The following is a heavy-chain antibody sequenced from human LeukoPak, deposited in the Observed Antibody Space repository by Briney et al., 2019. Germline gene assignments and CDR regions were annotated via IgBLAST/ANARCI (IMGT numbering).Heavy chain of an antibody. CDR1: GYTFSGYY. J-gene: IGHJ6*03. CDR3: ARGVAGPYYYYYMDV. D-gene: IGHD6-19*01. V-gene: IGHV1-2*02. CDR2: INPNSGGT. Sequence: ASVKVSCEASGYTFSGYYMHWVRQAPGQGLEWMGWINPNSGGTNYAQKFQGRVTMTRDTSISTAYMELSRLTSDDTAAYYCARGVAGPYYYYYMDVWGRGTTVTVSS.